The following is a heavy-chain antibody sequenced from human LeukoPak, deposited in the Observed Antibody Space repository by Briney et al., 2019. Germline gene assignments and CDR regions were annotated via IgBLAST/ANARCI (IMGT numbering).Heavy chain of an antibody. Sequence: GGSLRLSCAASGFTFSDYYMSWIRQAPGKGLQWLSYISDGGTTIFDADSVKGRFTISRDNAKKSLYLQLNSLRAEDTAVYYCAKDWEITIRGWFDGWGQGTLITVSS. D-gene: IGHD1-14*01. V-gene: IGHV3-11*04. CDR1: GFTFSDYY. CDR2: ISDGGTTI. CDR3: AKDWEITIRGWFDG. J-gene: IGHJ5*02.